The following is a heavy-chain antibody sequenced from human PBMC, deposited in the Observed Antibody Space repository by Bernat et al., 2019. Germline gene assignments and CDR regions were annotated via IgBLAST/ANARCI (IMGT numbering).Heavy chain of an antibody. J-gene: IGHJ6*02. CDR2: IGGDGSST. V-gene: IGHV3-43*02. Sequence: EVQLVESGGGVVQPGGSLRLSCATSGFTFDDYAMHWVRQVPGKGLEWVSLIGGDGSSTYYADSVKGRFTISRDNSKNSLYLQMNSLRTEDTALFYGAKDMRYNRPFEGMDVWGQGTTVTVSS. CDR3: AKDMRYNRPFEGMDV. D-gene: IGHD1-14*01. CDR1: GFTFDDYA.